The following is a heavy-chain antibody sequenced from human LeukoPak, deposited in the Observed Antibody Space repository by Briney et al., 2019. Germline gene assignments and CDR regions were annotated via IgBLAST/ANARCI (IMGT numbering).Heavy chain of an antibody. CDR1: GGTFSSYA. CDR2: IIPIFGTA. CDR3: ATGDYGGYIDY. J-gene: IGHJ4*02. D-gene: IGHD4-17*01. V-gene: IGHV1-69*13. Sequence: GASVKVSCKASGGTFSSYAISWVRQAPGQGLEWMGGIIPIFGTANYAQKFQGRVTITADESTSTAYMELSSLRSEDTAVYYCATGDYGGYIDYWGQGTLVTVSS.